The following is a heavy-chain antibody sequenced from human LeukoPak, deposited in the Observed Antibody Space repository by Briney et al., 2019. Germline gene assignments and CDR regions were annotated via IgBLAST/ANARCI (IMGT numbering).Heavy chain of an antibody. Sequence: PGGSLRLSCAASGFNFGSFWMSWVRQAPGKGLEWVANIDKDGSEKYYVDSVKGRFIISRDNAKSSLNLQMNSLRAEDTAVYYCARERAGYRPPALKNGMDVWGQGTTVTVSS. CDR1: GFNFGSFW. V-gene: IGHV3-7*05. CDR3: ARERAGYRPPALKNGMDV. D-gene: IGHD5-18*01. CDR2: IDKDGSEK. J-gene: IGHJ6*02.